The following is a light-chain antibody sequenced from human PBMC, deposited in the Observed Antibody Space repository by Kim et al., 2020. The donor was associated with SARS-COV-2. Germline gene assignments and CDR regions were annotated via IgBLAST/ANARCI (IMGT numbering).Light chain of an antibody. CDR2: DTR. V-gene: IGLV7-46*01. J-gene: IGLJ3*02. CDR3: LLSYSGTWV. Sequence: PGGTVTLTCGSSTGPVTNGHYPYWFQQKPAQAPRTLIYDTRNKHSWTPARFAGSLRGDKAALTLSGVQPEDEADYYCLLSYSGTWVFGGGTQLTVL. CDR1: TGPVTNGHY.